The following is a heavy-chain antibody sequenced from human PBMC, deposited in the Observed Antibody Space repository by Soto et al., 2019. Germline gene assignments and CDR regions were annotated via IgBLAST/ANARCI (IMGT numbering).Heavy chain of an antibody. CDR1: GFTFSSYW. CDR2: INSDGSST. D-gene: IGHD3-10*01. V-gene: IGHV3-74*01. Sequence: EVQLVESGGGLVQPGGSLRLSCAASGFTFSSYWMHWVRQAPGKGLVWVSRINSDGSSTSYADSVKGRFTISRDNAKNTLYLQMSSRRAEDTAVYYCAHNSRRLLWFGELYSLARYYYYMDVWGKGTTVTVSS. CDR3: AHNSRRLLWFGELYSLARYYYYMDV. J-gene: IGHJ6*03.